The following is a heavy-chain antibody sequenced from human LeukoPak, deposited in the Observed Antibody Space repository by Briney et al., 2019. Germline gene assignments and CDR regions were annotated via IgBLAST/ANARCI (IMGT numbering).Heavy chain of an antibody. Sequence: SETLSLTCTVSGGSISSSTHYWGWIRQPPGKGLEWIGSTYYTGSTYYNPALKSRVTISVDTSKNQFSLKLTSVTAADTAMYFCARGLHYFDYWGRGTLVTVSS. CDR2: TYYTGST. J-gene: IGHJ4*02. CDR3: ARGLHYFDY. CDR1: GGSISSSTHY. V-gene: IGHV4-39*01.